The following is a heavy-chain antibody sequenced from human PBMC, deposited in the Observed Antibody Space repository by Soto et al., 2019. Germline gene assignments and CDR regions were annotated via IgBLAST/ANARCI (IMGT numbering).Heavy chain of an antibody. Sequence: QVQLVQSGAEVKKPGASVNVSCKTSGYSFSNSGINWVRQAPGQGLEWLGWISGYTGKALYEREFQGRLTMTTDTSASTAYMELRSLKSDDTAVYFCARGGVVVVLPDFSSLVGNWFDPWGQGTLVTVSS. V-gene: IGHV1-18*01. D-gene: IGHD2-8*02. CDR3: ARGGVVVVLPDFSSLVGNWFDP. J-gene: IGHJ5*02. CDR1: GYSFSNSG. CDR2: ISGYTGKA.